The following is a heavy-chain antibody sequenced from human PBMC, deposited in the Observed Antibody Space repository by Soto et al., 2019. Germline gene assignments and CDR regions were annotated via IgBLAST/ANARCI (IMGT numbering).Heavy chain of an antibody. CDR1: GGSISSYY. CDR3: ARHRQWLIDY. Sequence: PLETLSLTCTVSGGSISSYYWSWIRQPPGKGLEWIGYIYYSGSTNYNPSLKSRVTISVDTSKNQFSLKLSSVTAADTAVYYCARHRQWLIDYWGQGTLVTVSS. J-gene: IGHJ4*02. D-gene: IGHD6-19*01. CDR2: IYYSGST. V-gene: IGHV4-59*08.